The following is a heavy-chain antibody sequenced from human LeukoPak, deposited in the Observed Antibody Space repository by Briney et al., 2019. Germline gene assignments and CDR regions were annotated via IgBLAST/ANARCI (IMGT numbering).Heavy chain of an antibody. D-gene: IGHD6-6*01. V-gene: IGHV1-46*01. CDR1: GYTFTSYY. CDR2: INPSGGST. J-gene: IGHJ3*02. Sequence: ASVKVSCKTSGYTFTSYYIHWVRQAPGQGLEWMGIINPSGGSTSYAQKFQGRVTMTRDRSTSTVYMEVSSLRSEDTAVYYCARAYSSSPRDAFDIWGQGTMVTVSS. CDR3: ARAYSSSPRDAFDI.